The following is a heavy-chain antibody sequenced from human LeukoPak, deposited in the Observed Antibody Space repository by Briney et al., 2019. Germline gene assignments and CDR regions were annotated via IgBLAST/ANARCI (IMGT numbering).Heavy chain of an antibody. D-gene: IGHD2-2*01. V-gene: IGHV3-23*01. CDR3: AKSLVVVPAANPRAYFDY. CDR2: ISGSGGST. J-gene: IGHJ4*02. CDR1: GFTFSSYA. Sequence: GGSLRLSCAASGFTFSSYAMSWVRQAPGKGLEWVSAISGSGGSTYYADSVKGRFTISRDNSKNTLYLQMNSLRAEDTAVYYSAKSLVVVPAANPRAYFDYWGQGTLVTVSS.